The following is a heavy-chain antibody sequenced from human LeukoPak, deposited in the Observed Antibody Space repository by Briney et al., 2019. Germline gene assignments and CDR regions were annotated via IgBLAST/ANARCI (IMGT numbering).Heavy chain of an antibody. Sequence: PGGSLRLSCAASGFSFRRHGMNWVRQAPGKGLEWVSYITSSGSSIYYADSVKGRFTISRDNAKNSPYLQMNSLRAEDTAVYYCARDVATSGWATFYWGPGTLVTVSS. V-gene: IGHV3-48*01. CDR2: ITSSGSSI. D-gene: IGHD6-19*01. J-gene: IGHJ4*02. CDR1: GFSFRRHG. CDR3: ARDVATSGWATFY.